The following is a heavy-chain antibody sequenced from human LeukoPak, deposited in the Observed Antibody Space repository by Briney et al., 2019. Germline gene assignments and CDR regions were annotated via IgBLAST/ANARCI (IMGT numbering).Heavy chain of an antibody. CDR1: GGSFSGYY. D-gene: IGHD5-18*01. CDR3: ARHQSSYGYSPYYYYGMDV. J-gene: IGHJ6*02. Sequence: SETLSLTCAVYGGSFSGYYWRWIRQPPGKGLEWIGEINHSGSTNYNPSPKSRVTISVDTSKNQFSLKLSSVTAADTAVYYCARHQSSYGYSPYYYYGMDVWGQGTTVTVSS. CDR2: INHSGST. V-gene: IGHV4-34*01.